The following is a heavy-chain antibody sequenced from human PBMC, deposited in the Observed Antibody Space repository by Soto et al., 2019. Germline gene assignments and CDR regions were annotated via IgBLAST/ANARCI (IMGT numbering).Heavy chain of an antibody. CDR2: ISGSGGST. D-gene: IGHD3-3*01. CDR1: GFTFSSYA. Sequence: PGGSLRLSCAASGFTFSSYAMSWVRKAPGKGLEWVSAISGSGGSTYYADSVSGRFTISRDKCKNTLYLQMNSLRAEDPAVYYCAKDPGDYYDFWSGYPERTYGMDVWGQGTTVTVSS. V-gene: IGHV3-23*01. J-gene: IGHJ6*02. CDR3: AKDPGDYYDFWSGYPERTYGMDV.